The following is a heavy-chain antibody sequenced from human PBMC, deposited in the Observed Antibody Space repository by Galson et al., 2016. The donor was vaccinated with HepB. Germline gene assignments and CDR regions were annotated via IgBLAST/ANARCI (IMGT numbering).Heavy chain of an antibody. J-gene: IGHJ4*02. D-gene: IGHD3-3*01. Sequence: SLRLSCAASGFMFNHYGMHWLRQPPGKGPEWVSFVSYDEVKNNYSDSVKGRFSVSRDNSKHILYLQMDSLRPEDTALYYCAKPLRPVEFWRGHYFDHWGQGIQVTVSS. V-gene: IGHV3-30*18. CDR2: VSYDEVKN. CDR1: GFMFNHYG. CDR3: AKPLRPVEFWRGHYFDH.